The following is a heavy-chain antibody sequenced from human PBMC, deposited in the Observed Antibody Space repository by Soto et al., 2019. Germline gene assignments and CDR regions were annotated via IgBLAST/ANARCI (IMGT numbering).Heavy chain of an antibody. CDR3: ARGGSSSDNGMDV. J-gene: IGHJ6*02. Sequence: EVQLVESGGGSVQPGGALRLSCTASGFSFSTYSMNWVRQAPGKGLEWVSYISSRSYTIYYVDSVKGLFTISRDNAKNSLYLQMNSLGDEDTAVYYCARGGSSSDNGMDVWGQGTTVTVSS. CDR1: GFSFSTYS. V-gene: IGHV3-48*02. CDR2: ISSRSYTI. D-gene: IGHD6-6*01.